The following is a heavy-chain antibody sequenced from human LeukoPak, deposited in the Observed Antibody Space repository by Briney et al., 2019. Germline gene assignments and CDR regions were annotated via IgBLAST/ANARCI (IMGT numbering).Heavy chain of an antibody. CDR1: GYSFTRYW. D-gene: IGHD2-15*01. CDR3: ARSEGYCSGGSCYGGYYFDY. Sequence: GESLKISCKGSGYSFTRYWIGGVRQMPGKGLEWMGIIYPGDSDIRYSPSFQGQVSIAADKSISTAYLQWSSLKASDTAMYYCARSEGYCSGGSCYGGYYFDYWGQGTLVTVSS. CDR2: IYPGDSDI. V-gene: IGHV5-51*01. J-gene: IGHJ4*02.